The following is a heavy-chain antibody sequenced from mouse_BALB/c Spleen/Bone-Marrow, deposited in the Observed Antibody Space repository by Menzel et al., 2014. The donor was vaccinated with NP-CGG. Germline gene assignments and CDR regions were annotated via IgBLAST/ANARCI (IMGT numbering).Heavy chain of an antibody. CDR3: ARRTTTVVATDY. CDR1: GYTFTSYW. V-gene: IGHV1S81*02. J-gene: IGHJ2*01. CDR2: INPSNGRT. D-gene: IGHD1-1*01. Sequence: QVQLQQSGAELVKPGASVKLSCKASGYTFTSYWMHWVKQRPGQGLEWIGEINPSNGRTNYNEKFKSKATLPVDKSSSTAYMQLSSLTSEDSAVYYCARRTTTVVATDYWGQGTTLTVSS.